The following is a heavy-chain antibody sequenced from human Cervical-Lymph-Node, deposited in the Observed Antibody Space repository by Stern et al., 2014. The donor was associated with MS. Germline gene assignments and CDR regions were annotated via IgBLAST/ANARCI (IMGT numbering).Heavy chain of an antibody. D-gene: IGHD6-25*01. V-gene: IGHV4-31*03. Sequence: QLQLQESGPGLVKPSQTLSLTRTVSGASISSGGFYWSWIRQLPGKGLEWIGYIYYSGITYSNPSLKSRITISVDTSKNQFSLNLRSVTAADTAVYYCARDASGYNWFDPWGQGTLVTVSS. J-gene: IGHJ5*02. CDR3: ARDASGYNWFDP. CDR1: GASISSGGFY. CDR2: IYYSGIT.